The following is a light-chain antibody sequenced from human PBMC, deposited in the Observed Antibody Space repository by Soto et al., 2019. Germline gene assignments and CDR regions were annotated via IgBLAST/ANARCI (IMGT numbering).Light chain of an antibody. Sequence: QSVLTQPPSASGSPGQSVAISCTGTSSDVGGYNYVSWYQQHPGKAPKLMIYEVNNRPSGVSNRFSGSKSGNTASLTISGLQADDEADYYCSSHTISSALQVFGTGTKVTVL. CDR2: EVN. J-gene: IGLJ1*01. V-gene: IGLV2-14*01. CDR1: SSDVGGYNY. CDR3: SSHTISSALQV.